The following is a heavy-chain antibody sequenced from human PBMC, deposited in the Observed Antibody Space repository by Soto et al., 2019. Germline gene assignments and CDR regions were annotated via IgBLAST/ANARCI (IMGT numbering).Heavy chain of an antibody. J-gene: IGHJ4*02. D-gene: IGHD2-2*01. CDR1: GFTFSSYA. CDR3: AKDRMPIWVSYFDY. CDR2: ISGSGGST. V-gene: IGHV3-23*01. Sequence: EVQLLESGGGLVQPGGSLRLSCAASGFTFSSYAMSWVRQAPGKGLEWVSAISGSGGSTYYADSVKGRFTISRDNSKNTLYLQMDTLRAEDTAVYYCAKDRMPIWVSYFDYWGQGTLVTVSS.